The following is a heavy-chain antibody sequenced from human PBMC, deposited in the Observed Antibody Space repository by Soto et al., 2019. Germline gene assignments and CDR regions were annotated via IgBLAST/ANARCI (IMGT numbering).Heavy chain of an antibody. CDR1: GGTFSTYA. Sequence: QVQLVQSGAEVKQPESSVKVSCKAPGGTFSTYAISWVRQAPGQGLEWMGGIIPMFGTANYAQRFQDRVTITADESTNTVYMELSSLRSEATAVYFCASGIQLWLRRINNGYSGWGQGPLVTVSS. J-gene: IGHJ4*02. CDR2: IIPMFGTA. D-gene: IGHD5-18*01. CDR3: ASGIQLWLRRINNGYSG. V-gene: IGHV1-69*12.